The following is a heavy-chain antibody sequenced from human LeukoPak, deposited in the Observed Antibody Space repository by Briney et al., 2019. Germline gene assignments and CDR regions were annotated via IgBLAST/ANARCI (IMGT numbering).Heavy chain of an antibody. CDR3: AREGLAAAGTYYFDY. CDR1: GGSISSGSYY. CDR2: IYTSGST. D-gene: IGHD6-13*01. Sequence: SETLSLTCTVSGGSISSGSYYWSWIRQPAGKGLEWIGRIYTSGSTNYNPSLKSRVTISVDTSKNQFSLKLSSVTAADTAVYYCAREGLAAAGTYYFDYWGQGTLVTVSS. V-gene: IGHV4-61*02. J-gene: IGHJ4*02.